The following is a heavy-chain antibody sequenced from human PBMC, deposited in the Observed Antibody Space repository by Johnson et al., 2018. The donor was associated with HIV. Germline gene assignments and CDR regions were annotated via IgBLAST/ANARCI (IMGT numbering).Heavy chain of an antibody. Sequence: QVQVVESGGGVVQPGRSLRLSCAASGFTFSSYGMHWVRQAPGKGLEWVAVIWYDGSNKYYADSVRGRITISRDNSKNILYLQMNSLRPEDTAVYYCARERFSDMLTGYHAFDGWGQGTMVTVSS. CDR2: IWYDGSNK. J-gene: IGHJ3*01. CDR3: ARERFSDMLTGYHAFDG. V-gene: IGHV3-33*01. CDR1: GFTFSSYG. D-gene: IGHD3-9*01.